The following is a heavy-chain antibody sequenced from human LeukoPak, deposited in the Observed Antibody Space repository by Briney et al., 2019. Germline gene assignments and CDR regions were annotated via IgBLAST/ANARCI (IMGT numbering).Heavy chain of an antibody. D-gene: IGHD2-15*01. V-gene: IGHV4-59*01. CDR2: IYYSGST. CDR3: ARVPRYCSGGSCYSESWFDP. J-gene: IGHJ5*02. Sequence: SETLSLTCTVSGGSISSYYWSWIRQPPGKGLEWIGYIYYSGSTNYNPSLKSRVTISVDTSKNQFSLKLSSVTAADTAVYYCARVPRYCSGGSCYSESWFDPWGQGTLVTVSS. CDR1: GGSISSYY.